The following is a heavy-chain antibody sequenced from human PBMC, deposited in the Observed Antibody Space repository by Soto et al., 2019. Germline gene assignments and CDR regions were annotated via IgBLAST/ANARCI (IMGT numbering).Heavy chain of an antibody. V-gene: IGHV1-69*06. CDR2: IIPIFGTA. D-gene: IGHD3-10*01. J-gene: IGHJ6*02. CDR1: GGTFSSYA. Sequence: GASVKVSCKASGGTFSSYAISWVRQAPGQGLEWMGGIIPIFGTANYAQKFQGRVTITADKSTSTAYMELSSLRSEDTAVYYCANGAYGSGKNKNPYYGMGVWGQGTTVTVSS. CDR3: ANGAYGSGKNKNPYYGMGV.